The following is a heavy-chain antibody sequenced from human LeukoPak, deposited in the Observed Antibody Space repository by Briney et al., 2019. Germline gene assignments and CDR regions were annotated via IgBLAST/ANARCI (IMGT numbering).Heavy chain of an antibody. CDR3: ARDTFSGSLADY. CDR1: GGSISSGSYY. CDR2: IYTSGST. J-gene: IGHJ4*02. D-gene: IGHD1-26*01. Sequence: SQTLSLTCTVSGGSISSGSYYWSWIRQPAGKGLEWIGRIYTSGSTNYNPSLKSRVTISVDTSKNQFSLKLSSVTAADTAVYYCARDTFSGSLADYWGQRTLVTVSS. V-gene: IGHV4-61*02.